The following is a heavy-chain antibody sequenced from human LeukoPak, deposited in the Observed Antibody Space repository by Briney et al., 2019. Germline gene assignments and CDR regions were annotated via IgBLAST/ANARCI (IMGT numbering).Heavy chain of an antibody. CDR3: AGGHCSSTSCYKFYY. CDR2: IIPILGIA. J-gene: IGHJ4*02. Sequence: PSLKVSSKDSRGTFTSYTISWVRQAPGQGLEWMGRIIPILGIAHYAQKFQGRVTTTADKSTSTAYMELSSLTSEDTAVYYCAGGHCSSTSCYKFYYWGQGTLVTVSS. CDR1: RGTFTSYT. D-gene: IGHD2-2*02. V-gene: IGHV1-69*02.